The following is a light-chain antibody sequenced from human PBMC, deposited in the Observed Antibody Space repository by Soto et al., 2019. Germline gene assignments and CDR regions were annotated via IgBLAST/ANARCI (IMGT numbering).Light chain of an antibody. V-gene: IGLV1-40*01. Sequence: QAVVTQPPSVSGAPGQRVTISCTGSSSNIGAGYDVHWYQQLPGTAPKLLIYGNSNRPSGVPDRFSGSKSGTSASLAITGLQAGEGADYSRPSLENSLGAVVFGGGTKLAVL. CDR3: PSLENSLGAVV. CDR2: GNS. J-gene: IGLJ2*01. CDR1: SSNIGAGYD.